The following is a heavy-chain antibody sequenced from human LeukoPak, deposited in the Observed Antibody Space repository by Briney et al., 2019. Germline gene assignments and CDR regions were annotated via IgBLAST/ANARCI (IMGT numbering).Heavy chain of an antibody. CDR1: GFTFSSSG. V-gene: IGHV3-30*03. CDR2: VAYDGSNK. Sequence: PGGSLRLSCAASGFTFSSSGMHWVRQAPGKGLEWVAIVAYDGSNKYYGDSVKGRFTISRDNTKNTLYLQMNSLRPEDTAVYYCLREAFWPVGLDPWGHETLVTVSS. CDR3: LREAFWPVGLDP. J-gene: IGHJ5*02. D-gene: IGHD2/OR15-2a*01.